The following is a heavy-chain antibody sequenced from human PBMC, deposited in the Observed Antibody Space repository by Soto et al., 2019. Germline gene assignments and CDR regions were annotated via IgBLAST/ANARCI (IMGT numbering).Heavy chain of an antibody. V-gene: IGHV3-33*01. J-gene: IGHJ4*02. D-gene: IGHD3-22*01. CDR1: GFTFSSYG. Sequence: AGGSLRLSCAASGFTFSSYGMHWVRQAPGKGLEWVAVIWYDGSNKYYADSVKGRFTISRDNSKNTLYLQMNSLRAEDTAVYYCARDYSGYYPLDYWGQGPLVTVPS. CDR3: ARDYSGYYPLDY. CDR2: IWYDGSNK.